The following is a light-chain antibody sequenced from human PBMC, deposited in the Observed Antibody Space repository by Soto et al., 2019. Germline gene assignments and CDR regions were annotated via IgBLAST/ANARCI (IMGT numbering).Light chain of an antibody. J-gene: IGKJ4*01. CDR1: QDIKNY. CDR2: YAS. CDR3: QQYDDLPLT. V-gene: IGKV1-33*01. Sequence: DIQMTQSPSSLSASVGDRVSITCQASQDIKNYLSWYQQKPGKAPKLLIYYASNLETGVPSRFIGSGSGTDFTFTISSLQPEDIARYFCQQYDDLPLTFGGGTKVEIQ.